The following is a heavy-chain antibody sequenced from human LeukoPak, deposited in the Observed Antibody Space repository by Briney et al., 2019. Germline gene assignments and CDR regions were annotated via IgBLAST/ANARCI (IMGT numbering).Heavy chain of an antibody. D-gene: IGHD2-15*01. CDR1: GFSFSAYW. J-gene: IGHJ4*02. CDR2: INPVGTAT. V-gene: IGHV3-7*01. Sequence: PGGSLRLSCAASGFSFSAYWMTWVRQAPGAGLEFVANINPVGTATYYADPVKGRFTISRDNAKNLVYLQMNSLRAEDTAVYHCGRFGYVVGVDLWGQGTLVTVSS. CDR3: GRFGYVVGVDL.